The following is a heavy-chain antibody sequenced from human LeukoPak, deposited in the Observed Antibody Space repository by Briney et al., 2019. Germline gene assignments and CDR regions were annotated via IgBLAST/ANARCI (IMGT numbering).Heavy chain of an antibody. CDR2: INPNSGGT. D-gene: IGHD6-13*01. CDR1: GYTFAGYY. J-gene: IGHJ4*02. CDR3: ARDSLGSWYDGTFDY. Sequence: ASVKVSCKASGYTFAGYYMHWVRQAPGQGPDWMGWINPNSGGTNYAQKLQGRVTMTRDTSISTAYMELSSLRSDDTAVYYCARDSLGSWYDGTFDYWGQGTLVTVSS. V-gene: IGHV1-2*02.